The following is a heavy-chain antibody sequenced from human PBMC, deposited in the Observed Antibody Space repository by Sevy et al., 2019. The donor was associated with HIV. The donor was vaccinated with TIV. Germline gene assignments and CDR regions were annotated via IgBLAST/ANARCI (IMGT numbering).Heavy chain of an antibody. CDR1: GFTFDDYA. D-gene: IGHD3-3*01. CDR3: AKDLFKGGYDFWSGYFSYYYGMDV. J-gene: IGHJ6*02. Sequence: GGSLRLSCAASGFTFDDYAMHWVRQAPGKGLEWVSGISWNSGSIGYADSVKGRFTISRDNAKNSLYLQMNSLGAEDTALYYCAKDLFKGGYDFWSGYFSYYYGMDVWGQGTTVTVSS. V-gene: IGHV3-9*01. CDR2: ISWNSGSI.